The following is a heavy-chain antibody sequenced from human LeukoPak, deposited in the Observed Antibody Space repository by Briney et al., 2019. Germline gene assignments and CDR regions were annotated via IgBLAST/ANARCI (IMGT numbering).Heavy chain of an antibody. D-gene: IGHD2-2*01. CDR2: ISYDGDNK. CDR3: ARDPCSSTSCYGGYYFDY. J-gene: IGHJ4*02. CDR1: GFTFSTYA. Sequence: PGGSLRLSCAASGFTFSTYATHWVRQAPGKGLEWVAVISYDGDNKYYADSVKGRFTISRDNSENTLSLRMNSLRAEDTAVYYCARDPCSSTSCYGGYYFDYWGQGTLVTVSS. V-gene: IGHV3-30-3*01.